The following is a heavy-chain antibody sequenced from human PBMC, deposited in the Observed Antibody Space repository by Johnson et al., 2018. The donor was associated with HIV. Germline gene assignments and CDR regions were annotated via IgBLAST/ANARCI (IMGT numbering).Heavy chain of an antibody. CDR1: GLSFSNFG. D-gene: IGHD3-10*01. J-gene: IGHJ3*02. Sequence: QVQLVESGGGVVQPGKSLTLSCVGSGLSFSNFGIHWVRQAPGKGPEWVAVIWYDGSNNYYADSVKGRFTISKDNSRNTLFLHMNSLRADDTAVYYCAIGRGEFPRHAFDIWGQGTMVTVSS. CDR2: IWYDGSNN. V-gene: IGHV3-33*08. CDR3: AIGRGEFPRHAFDI.